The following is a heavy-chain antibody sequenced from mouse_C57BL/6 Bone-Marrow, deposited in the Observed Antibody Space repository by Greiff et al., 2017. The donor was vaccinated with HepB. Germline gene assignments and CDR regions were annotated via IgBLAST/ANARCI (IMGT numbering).Heavy chain of an antibody. CDR1: GYSFTDYN. CDR3: ESAYYGSRGYWYFDV. D-gene: IGHD1-1*01. Sequence: VQLQQSGPELVKPGASVKISCKASGYSFTDYNMNWVKQSNGKSLEWIGVINPNYGTTNYNQKFKGKATLTVDQSSSTAYMQLNSLTSEDSAVYYCESAYYGSRGYWYFDVWGTGTTVTVSS. J-gene: IGHJ1*03. V-gene: IGHV1-39*01. CDR2: INPNYGTT.